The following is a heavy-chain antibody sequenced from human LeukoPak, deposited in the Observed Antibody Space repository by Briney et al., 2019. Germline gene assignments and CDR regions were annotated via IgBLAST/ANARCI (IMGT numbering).Heavy chain of an antibody. CDR3: AREDPQTTVPEGMDV. V-gene: IGHV4-34*01. D-gene: IGHD4-17*01. Sequence: SETLSLTCAVYGGSFSGYYWSWIRQPPGKGLEWIGEINHSGSTNYNPSLKSRVTISVDTSKNQFSLQLRSVTAADTAVYYCAREDPQTTVPEGMDVWGQGTTVTVSS. J-gene: IGHJ6*02. CDR2: INHSGST. CDR1: GGSFSGYY.